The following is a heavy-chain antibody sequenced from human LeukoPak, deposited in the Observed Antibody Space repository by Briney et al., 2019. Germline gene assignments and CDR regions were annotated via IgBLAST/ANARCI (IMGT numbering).Heavy chain of an antibody. V-gene: IGHV3-23*01. CDR2: VSSIVNGE. CDR3: AKVAYRGDILTGYFALDY. Sequence: GGSLRLSCAASVYTFNIYVVCWGRQALGEGLEWVSAVSSIVNGEYYADSVMGRFTISRDNSKNTLYLQMNNLRAEDTAVYYCAKVAYRGDILTGYFALDYWGQGTLVTVSS. D-gene: IGHD3-9*01. J-gene: IGHJ4*02. CDR1: VYTFNIYV.